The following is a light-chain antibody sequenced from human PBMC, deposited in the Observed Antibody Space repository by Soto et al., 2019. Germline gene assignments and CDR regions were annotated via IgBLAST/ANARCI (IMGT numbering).Light chain of an antibody. CDR1: QDITSY. Sequence: DIQMTQSPSSLSASVGDRVTITCQASQDITSYLNCYQHKPGKAPKLLIYDASILEAGVPPRFSGSGSVTDFTLTISSLQPEDVATYYCQHCDYLPIFGPGTTVDFK. V-gene: IGKV1-33*01. CDR3: QHCDYLPI. CDR2: DAS. J-gene: IGKJ3*01.